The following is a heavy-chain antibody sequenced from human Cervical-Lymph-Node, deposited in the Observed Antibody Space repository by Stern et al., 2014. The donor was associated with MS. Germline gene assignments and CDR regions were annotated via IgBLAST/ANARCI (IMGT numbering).Heavy chain of an antibody. Sequence: VQLVQSGGGLVKPGGSLRLSCTASGFTFSDHYMTWIRQAPGKGLEWLSHITGSGPTIYYADSVKGRFTISRDNARNSLYLQMDSLRDDDTAVYYCARGRGHYDSGFDYWGQGTLVTVSS. D-gene: IGHD3-22*01. CDR1: GFTFSDHY. CDR2: ITGSGPTI. V-gene: IGHV3-11*01. J-gene: IGHJ4*02. CDR3: ARGRGHYDSGFDY.